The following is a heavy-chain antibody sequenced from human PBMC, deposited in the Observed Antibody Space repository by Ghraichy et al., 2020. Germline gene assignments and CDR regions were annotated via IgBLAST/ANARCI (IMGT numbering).Heavy chain of an antibody. CDR2: FDPEDGET. V-gene: IGHV1-24*01. CDR1: GYTLTELS. J-gene: IGHJ4*02. D-gene: IGHD5-18*01. Sequence: ASVKVSCKVSGYTLTELSMHWVRQAPGKGLEWMGGFDPEDGETIYAQKFQGRVTMTEDTSTDTAYMELSSPRSEDTAVYYCATVFGIQLWLPSDYWGQGTLVTVSS. CDR3: ATVFGIQLWLPSDY.